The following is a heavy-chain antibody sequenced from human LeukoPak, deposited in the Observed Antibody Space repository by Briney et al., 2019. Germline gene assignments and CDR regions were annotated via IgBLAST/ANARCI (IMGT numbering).Heavy chain of an antibody. J-gene: IGHJ4*02. D-gene: IGHD5-24*01. Sequence: VASVKVSCKASGGTFSSYAISWVRQAPGQGLEWMGGIIPIFGTANYAQKFQGRVTITADESTSTAYMELSSLRSEDTAVYYCARGGDGYNYFGWTDFDYWGQGTLVTVSS. CDR3: ARGGDGYNYFGWTDFDY. CDR1: GGTFSSYA. V-gene: IGHV1-69*01. CDR2: IIPIFGTA.